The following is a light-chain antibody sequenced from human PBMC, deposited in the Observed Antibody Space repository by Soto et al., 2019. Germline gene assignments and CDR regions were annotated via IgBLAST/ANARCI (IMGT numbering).Light chain of an antibody. J-gene: IGLJ1*01. CDR3: AGWDGSLXGFV. Sequence: QSVLTQPPSASGTPGQGVTISCSGSNSNIGSNTVNWYQQVPGTAPKLLIYENNHRPSGVPDRFSGSKSGTSASLVISGLQYEDEAEYFCAGWDGSLXGFVVGTGTKVXV. V-gene: IGLV1-44*01. CDR2: ENN. CDR1: NSNIGSNT.